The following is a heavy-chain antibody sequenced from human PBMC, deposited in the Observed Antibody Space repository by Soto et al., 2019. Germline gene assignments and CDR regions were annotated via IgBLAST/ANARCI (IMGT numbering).Heavy chain of an antibody. CDR1: GFTFSTYA. J-gene: IGHJ4*02. CDR2: ISNNGGST. D-gene: IGHD3-10*01. CDR3: VKGGITMVRGVLFAY. V-gene: IGHV3-64D*06. Sequence: GSLRLSCSVSGFTFSTYAMHWVRQAPGKGLEYVSAISNNGGSTYYADSVKGRFTISRDNSKNTLYLQMSSLRTADTAIYYCVKGGITMVRGVLFAYWGQGTPVTVSS.